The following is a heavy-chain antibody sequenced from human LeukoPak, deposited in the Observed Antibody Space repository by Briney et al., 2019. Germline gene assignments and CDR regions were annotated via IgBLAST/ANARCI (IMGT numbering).Heavy chain of an antibody. CDR2: IWPGDSDT. CDR3: ARHRPYVSGGHYFDY. CDR1: GSPFTSYW. D-gene: IGHD6-19*01. Sequence: NHGESLEISCQGSGSPFTSYWIAWVRQLPAKGLEWMGIIWPGDSDTRYSPSFQGQVTISADKSISTAYLQWSGLEASDTAMYYCARHRPYVSGGHYFDYWGQGTLVTVSS. J-gene: IGHJ4*02. V-gene: IGHV5-51*01.